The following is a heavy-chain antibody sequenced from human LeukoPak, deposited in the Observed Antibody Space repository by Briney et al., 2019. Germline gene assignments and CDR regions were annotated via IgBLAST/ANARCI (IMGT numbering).Heavy chain of an antibody. V-gene: IGHV4-39*02. CDR2: IYSSGST. Sequence: SETLSLTCTVSGASISGSGYYWGWIRQPPGKGLEWIGSIYSSGSTYYNASLQSRVTISIETSKNQISLRLNSVTAADTAVYYCARDQSYTYYSSGWYGGVDPWGQGTLVTVSS. CDR1: GASISGSGYY. D-gene: IGHD6-19*01. J-gene: IGHJ5*02. CDR3: ARDQSYTYYSSGWYGGVDP.